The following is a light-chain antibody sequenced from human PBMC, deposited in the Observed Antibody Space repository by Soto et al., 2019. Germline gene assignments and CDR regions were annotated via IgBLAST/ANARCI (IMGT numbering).Light chain of an antibody. V-gene: IGKV4-1*01. CDR1: QSVLYSPNNKNY. CDR3: QEYESTPPS. CDR2: WAS. J-gene: IGKJ1*01. Sequence: DIVMTQSPDSLAVSLGERATINCKSSQSVLYSPNNKNYLAWYQQRPGQPPKLLIYWASTRQSGVPDPFSGSGSGTDVAVTIASRQAVDAAVYYCQEYESTPPSLGQGIKVEIK.